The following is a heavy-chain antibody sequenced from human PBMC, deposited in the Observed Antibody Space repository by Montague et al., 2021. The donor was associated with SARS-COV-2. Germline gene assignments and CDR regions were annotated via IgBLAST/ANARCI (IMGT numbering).Heavy chain of an antibody. V-gene: IGHV4-38-2*02. Sequence: SETLSLTCTVSGFSISTGYYWGWIRQPPGKGLEWIGSIYHSGSTYYNPSPKSRVTISVDTSKNQFSLKLSSVTAADTAVYYCASSYDSTGHVGYWGQGTLVTVSS. J-gene: IGHJ4*02. D-gene: IGHD3-22*01. CDR2: IYHSGST. CDR3: ASSYDSTGHVGY. CDR1: GFSISTGYY.